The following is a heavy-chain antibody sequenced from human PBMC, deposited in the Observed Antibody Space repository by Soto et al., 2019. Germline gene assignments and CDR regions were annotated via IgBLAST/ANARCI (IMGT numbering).Heavy chain of an antibody. V-gene: IGHV1-18*01. CDR3: ARDVGYGLIDG. CDR2: INAYNGNS. D-gene: IGHD5-18*01. J-gene: IGHJ4*02. CDR1: GYTITSYG. Sequence: QVQLVQSGGEVKKPGASVKVSCKASGYTITSYGISWVRQAPGQGLEGMGWINAYNGNSNYAQKVYGRGTMTTDTSTSTTYMELSSLRSDDPAVSYCARDVGYGLIDGWGQGTLVTVSS.